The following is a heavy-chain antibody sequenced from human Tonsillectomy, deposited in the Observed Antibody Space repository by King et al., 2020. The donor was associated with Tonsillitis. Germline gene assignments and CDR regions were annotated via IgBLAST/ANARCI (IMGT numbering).Heavy chain of an antibody. CDR3: AKAAVYSSGDDAFDI. D-gene: IGHD6-19*01. Sequence: VQLVESGGGLVQPGGSLRLSCAASGFTFSNYAMSWVRQAPGKGLEWVSAISGSGGSTYYADSVKGRFNISRDNSKNTLYLEMNSLRVEDTAVHYCAKAAVYSSGDDAFDIWGQGTMVTVSS. J-gene: IGHJ3*02. V-gene: IGHV3-23*04. CDR2: ISGSGGST. CDR1: GFTFSNYA.